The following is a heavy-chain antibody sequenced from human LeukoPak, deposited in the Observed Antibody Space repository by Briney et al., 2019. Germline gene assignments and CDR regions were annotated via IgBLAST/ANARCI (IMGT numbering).Heavy chain of an antibody. CDR3: TTGPVLGNGGYYYYYYMDV. Sequence: GGSLRLSCAASGFTFSNTWMSWVRQAPGKGLEWVGRIKSRTDGGTTDYAAPVKGRFTISRDDSKNTLYLQMNSLKTEDTAVYYCTTGPVLGNGGYYYYYYMDVWGKGTTVTVSS. J-gene: IGHJ6*03. CDR1: GFTFSNTW. D-gene: IGHD3-16*01. V-gene: IGHV3-15*01. CDR2: IKSRTDGGTT.